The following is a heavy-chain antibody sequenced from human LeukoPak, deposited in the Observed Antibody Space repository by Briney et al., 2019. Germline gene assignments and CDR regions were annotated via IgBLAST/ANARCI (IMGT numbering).Heavy chain of an antibody. CDR2: ISYDGSNK. Sequence: GGSLRLSCAASGFTFSSYAMHWVRQAPGKGLEWVAVISYDGSNKYYADSVKGRFTISRDNSKNTLYLQMNSLRAEDTAVYYCARDWGGIRFDPWGQGTLVTVSS. J-gene: IGHJ5*02. D-gene: IGHD3-16*01. V-gene: IGHV3-30*04. CDR1: GFTFSSYA. CDR3: ARDWGGIRFDP.